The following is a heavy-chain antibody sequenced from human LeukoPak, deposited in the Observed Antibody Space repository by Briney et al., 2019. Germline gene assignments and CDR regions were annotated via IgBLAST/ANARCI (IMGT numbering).Heavy chain of an antibody. CDR3: ATLLWFGELFGWFDP. CDR1: GYSLTELS. V-gene: IGHV1-24*01. D-gene: IGHD3-10*01. CDR2: FDPEDGVT. Sequence: GASVKVSCKVSGYSLTELSMHWVRQDRVKGLEWMGGFDPEDGVTIYAQKFQGRVTMTEDTSTDTAYMELSSLRSEDTAVYYCATLLWFGELFGWFDPWGQGTLVTVSS. J-gene: IGHJ5*02.